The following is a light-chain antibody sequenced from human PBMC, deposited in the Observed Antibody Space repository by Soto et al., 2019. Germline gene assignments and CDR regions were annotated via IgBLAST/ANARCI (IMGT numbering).Light chain of an antibody. J-gene: IGLJ2*01. V-gene: IGLV2-14*01. CDR1: SSDVGGYKF. CDR3: LSYTSANTLV. Sequence: QSALTQPASVSASPGQPITISCTGTSSDVGGYKFVSWYQHHPGKAPKLMIYEVNNRPSGVSNRFSGSKSGNTASLTISGLQPEDEADYYCLSYTSANTLVFGGGTKVTVL. CDR2: EVN.